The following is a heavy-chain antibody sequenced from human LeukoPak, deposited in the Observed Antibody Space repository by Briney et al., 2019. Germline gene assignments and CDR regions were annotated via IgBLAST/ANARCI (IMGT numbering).Heavy chain of an antibody. J-gene: IGHJ3*02. CDR2: IYYSGST. V-gene: IGHV4-59*01. CDR3: ARDRRYYYDSSGYYYGAFDI. CDR1: GGSISSYY. D-gene: IGHD3-22*01. Sequence: SETLSLTCTVSGGSISSYYWSWIRQPPGKGLEWIGDIYYSGSTNYNPSPESGVTISVDTSKNQFSLKLSSVTAADTAVYYCARDRRYYYDSSGYYYGAFDIWGQGTMVTVSS.